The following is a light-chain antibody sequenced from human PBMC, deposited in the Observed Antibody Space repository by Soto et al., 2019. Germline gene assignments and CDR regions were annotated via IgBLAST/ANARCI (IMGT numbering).Light chain of an antibody. J-gene: IGKJ5*01. CDR3: LQDYNLPIT. V-gene: IGKV3D-7*01. Sequence: EVVLTQSPATLSLSPGEGATLSCRASQSISSSYLSWYQQKPGQAPRLLIYGASTRATDIPARFSGSGRGSGTDFTLTISSLQPEDFAVYYCLQDYNLPITFGQGTRLEIK. CDR2: GAS. CDR1: QSISSSY.